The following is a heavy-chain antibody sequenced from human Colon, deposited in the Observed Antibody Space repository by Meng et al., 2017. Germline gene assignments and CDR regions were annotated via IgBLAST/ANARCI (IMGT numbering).Heavy chain of an antibody. CDR2: SHSSGNA. V-gene: IGHV4-30-4*01. J-gene: IGHJ4*02. Sequence: HVQRQKSHPGLLQTSETLSLICTISGGAIGIANYYCNWIRQPPGKGLEWLGKSHSSGNAYYSTSLKSRLVMSLDTFKNQFSLRLASVKAADTALYYCVRNPVIPDARTFDFWGQGALVTVSS. D-gene: IGHD2-2*01. CDR3: VRNPVIPDARTFDF. CDR1: GGAIGIANYY.